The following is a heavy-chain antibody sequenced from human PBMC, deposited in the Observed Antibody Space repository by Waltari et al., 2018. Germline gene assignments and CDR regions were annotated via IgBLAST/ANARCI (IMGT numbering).Heavy chain of an antibody. CDR2: IYYSGST. Sequence: QLQLQESGPGLVKPSEPLSLTCTVSGGSISSSSYYWGWIRQPPGKGLEWIGSIYYSGSTYYNPSLKSRVTISVDTSKNQFSLKLSSVTAADTAVYYWARHSDFWSGYYDYWGQGTLVTVSS. J-gene: IGHJ4*02. CDR1: GGSISSSSYY. V-gene: IGHV4-39*01. D-gene: IGHD3-3*01. CDR3: ARHSDFWSGYYDY.